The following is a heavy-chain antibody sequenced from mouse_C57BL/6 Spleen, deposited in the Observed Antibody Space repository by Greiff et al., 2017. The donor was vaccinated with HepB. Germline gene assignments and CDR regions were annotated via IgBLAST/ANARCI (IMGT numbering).Heavy chain of an antibody. CDR3: ARSYYSNRYYFDY. CDR1: GYAFSSSW. CDR2: IYPGDGDT. Sequence: VHLVESGPELVKPGASVKISCKASGYAFSSSWMNWVKQRPGKGLEWIGRIYPGDGDTNYNGKFKGKATLTADKSSSTAYMQLSSLTSEDSAVYFCARSYYSNRYYFDYWGQGTTLTVSS. D-gene: IGHD2-5*01. V-gene: IGHV1-82*01. J-gene: IGHJ2*01.